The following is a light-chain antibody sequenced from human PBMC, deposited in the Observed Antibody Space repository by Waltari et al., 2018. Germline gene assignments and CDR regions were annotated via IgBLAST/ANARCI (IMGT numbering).Light chain of an antibody. CDR2: ANS. V-gene: IGLV1-40*01. Sequence: QSVLTQRPSVCGDPGQRVNIYCPGSGSNIGAGYKLHWYQHLPGTAPKLLMYANSNRPSGVPDRFSGSKSGTSASLAITGLQAEDEADYYCQSHDRSLSGLVIFGGGTKLTVL. CDR1: GSNIGAGYK. CDR3: QSHDRSLSGLVI. J-gene: IGLJ2*01.